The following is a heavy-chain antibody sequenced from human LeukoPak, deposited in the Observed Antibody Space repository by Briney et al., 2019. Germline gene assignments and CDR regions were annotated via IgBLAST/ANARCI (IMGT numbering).Heavy chain of an antibody. J-gene: IGHJ4*02. V-gene: IGHV1-18*01. CDR1: GYTFTSYG. D-gene: IGHD3-9*01. Sequence: ASVKVSCKASGYTFTSYGISWVRQAPGQGLEWMGWISAYNGNTNYAQKLQGRVTMTTDTSTSTAYMELRSLRSGDTAVYYCARGENYDILTGPPDYWGQGTLVTVSS. CDR3: ARGENYDILTGPPDY. CDR2: ISAYNGNT.